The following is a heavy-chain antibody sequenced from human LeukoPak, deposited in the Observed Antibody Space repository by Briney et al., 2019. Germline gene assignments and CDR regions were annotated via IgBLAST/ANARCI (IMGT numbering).Heavy chain of an antibody. J-gene: IGHJ1*01. V-gene: IGHV1-69*04. Sequence: ASVKVSCKASGGTFSSYAISWVRQAPGQGLEWMGRIIPILGIANYAQKFQGRVTITADKSTSTAYMGLSSLRSEDTAVYYCARVPDSSGYWGAEYFQHWGQGTLVTVSS. D-gene: IGHD3-22*01. CDR3: ARVPDSSGYWGAEYFQH. CDR1: GGTFSSYA. CDR2: IIPILGIA.